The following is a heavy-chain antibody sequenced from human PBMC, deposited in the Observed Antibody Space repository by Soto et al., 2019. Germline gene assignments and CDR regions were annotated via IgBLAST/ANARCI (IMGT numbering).Heavy chain of an antibody. CDR2: ISSYGTYI. V-gene: IGHV3-21*01. J-gene: IGHJ4*02. CDR3: ARDPTPDIPIPPDVDY. D-gene: IGHD3-9*01. Sequence: GGSLRLSCAASGFSFNSYTMNWVRQAPGRGLGWVSAISSYGTYIYYADSVKGRFTISRDNAKNSLYLQMNSLRAEDTAVYYCARDPTPDIPIPPDVDYWGQGTLVTVSS. CDR1: GFSFNSYT.